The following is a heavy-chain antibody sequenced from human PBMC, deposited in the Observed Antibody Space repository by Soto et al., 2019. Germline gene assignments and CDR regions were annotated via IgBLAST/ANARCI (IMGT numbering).Heavy chain of an antibody. Sequence: QVQLVESGGGVVQPGRSLRLSCAASGFTFSSYGMHWVRQAPDKGLEWVAVISYDGSNKYYADSVKGRFTISRDNSKNTLYLQMNSLRAEDTAVYYCAKEEAAVAFDYWGQGTLVTASS. CDR1: GFTFSSYG. J-gene: IGHJ4*02. V-gene: IGHV3-30*18. CDR2: ISYDGSNK. CDR3: AKEEAAVAFDY. D-gene: IGHD6-13*01.